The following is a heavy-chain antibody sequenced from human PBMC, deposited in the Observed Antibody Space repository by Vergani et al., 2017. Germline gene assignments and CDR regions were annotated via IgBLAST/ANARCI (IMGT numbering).Heavy chain of an antibody. Sequence: QVQLQESGPGLVKPSETLSLTCTVSGGSVSSGSYYWSWIRQPPGKGLEWIGYIYYSGSTNYNPSLKSRVTISVDTSKNQFSLKLSSVTAADTAVYYCAREIDWNSEGVGYFDYWGQGTLVTVSS. J-gene: IGHJ4*02. D-gene: IGHD1-7*01. CDR2: IYYSGST. CDR3: AREIDWNSEGVGYFDY. CDR1: GGSVSSGSYY. V-gene: IGHV4-61*01.